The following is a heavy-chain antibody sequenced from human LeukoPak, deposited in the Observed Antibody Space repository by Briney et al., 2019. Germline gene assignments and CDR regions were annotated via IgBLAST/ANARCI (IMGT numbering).Heavy chain of an antibody. V-gene: IGHV4-30-4*08. D-gene: IGHD1-26*01. CDR1: GGSISSGGYY. J-gene: IGHJ4*02. CDR2: IYYSGST. Sequence: SETLSLTCTVSGGSISSGGYYWSWIRQPPGKGLEWIGYIYYSGSTYYNPSLKSRVTISVDTSKNQFSLKLSSVTAADTAVYYCAREAYSGSYYILWGQGTLVTVSS. CDR3: AREAYSGSYYIL.